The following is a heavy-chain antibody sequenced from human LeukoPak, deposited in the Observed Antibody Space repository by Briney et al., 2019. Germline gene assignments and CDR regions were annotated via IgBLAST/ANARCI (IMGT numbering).Heavy chain of an antibody. J-gene: IGHJ4*02. CDR2: INSDGSWT. Sequence: GGSLRLSCAASGNYWMHWVRQAPGKGLVWVSHINSDGSWTSYADSVKGRFTITRDNAKNTLYLQTNSLRAEDTAVYYCARGDAYALKYWGQGTLATVSS. V-gene: IGHV3-74*01. CDR1: GNYW. CDR3: ARGDAYALKY. D-gene: IGHD2-2*01.